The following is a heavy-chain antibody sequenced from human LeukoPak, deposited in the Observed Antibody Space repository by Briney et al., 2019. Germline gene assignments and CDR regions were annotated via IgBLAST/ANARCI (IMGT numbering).Heavy chain of an antibody. CDR2: INSSSSYI. Sequence: GGSLRLSCAPSGFTFSSYSMNWVRQAPGEGLEWVSSINSSSSYIYYAGSVKGRFTISRDNAKNSLYLQMNSLRAEDTAVYYCARDGDYYDSSAHDAFDIWGQGTMVTVSS. D-gene: IGHD3-22*01. J-gene: IGHJ3*02. CDR3: ARDGDYYDSSAHDAFDI. V-gene: IGHV3-21*01. CDR1: GFTFSSYS.